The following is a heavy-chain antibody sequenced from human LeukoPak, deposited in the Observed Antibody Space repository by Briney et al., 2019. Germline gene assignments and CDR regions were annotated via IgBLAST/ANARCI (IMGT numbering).Heavy chain of an antibody. Sequence: GGSLTLSCAASGFTFSSYGMSWVRQAPGKGLEWVSAMSGSGGSTYYADSVKGRFTISRDNSKNTLYLQMNSLRAEDTAVYYCARGTLDIVVVPAAQPAFDYWGQGTLVTVSS. CDR3: ARGTLDIVVVPAAQPAFDY. CDR2: MSGSGGST. D-gene: IGHD2-2*03. CDR1: GFTFSSYG. J-gene: IGHJ4*02. V-gene: IGHV3-23*01.